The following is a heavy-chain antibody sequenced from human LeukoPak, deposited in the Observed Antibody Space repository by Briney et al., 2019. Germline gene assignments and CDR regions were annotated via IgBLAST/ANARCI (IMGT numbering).Heavy chain of an antibody. Sequence: GGSLRLSCAASGFSFSRYSMDWVRQAPGKGLEWVSSISSGSTSIYYADSVKGRFTISRDNAKNSLYLQMDSLRVEDTAVYYCARVTGTTAGDHWGQGTPVTVSS. CDR1: GFSFSRYS. CDR2: ISSGSTSI. D-gene: IGHD1-1*01. CDR3: ARVTGTTAGDH. J-gene: IGHJ5*02. V-gene: IGHV3-21*01.